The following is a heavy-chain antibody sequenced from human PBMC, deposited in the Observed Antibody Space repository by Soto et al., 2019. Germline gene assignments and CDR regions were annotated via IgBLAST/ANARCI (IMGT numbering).Heavy chain of an antibody. Sequence: GASVKVSCKASGFTFTSSAVQWVRQARGQRLEWIGWIGVGSGNRHYTQKFQERVTITRGMSTNTAYMELSSLRSEDTAVYYCADLGVNFDHWGQGTLVTVSS. CDR3: ADLGVNFDH. CDR1: GFTFTSSA. J-gene: IGHJ4*02. D-gene: IGHD2-8*01. V-gene: IGHV1-58*01. CDR2: IGVGSGNR.